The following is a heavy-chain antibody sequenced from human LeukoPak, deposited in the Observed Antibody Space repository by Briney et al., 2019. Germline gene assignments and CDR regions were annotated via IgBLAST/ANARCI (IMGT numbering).Heavy chain of an antibody. Sequence: GGSLRLSCAASGFTFSSYSMNWVRKAPGKGLEWVSSISSSGTYVYYADSVKGRFTISRDNAKNSLSLQMNSLRADDAAVYYCARASSKQLAGYLPDGFDIWGQGTMVTVSS. CDR2: ISSSGTYV. CDR1: GFTFSSYS. CDR3: ARASSKQLAGYLPDGFDI. V-gene: IGHV3-21*01. D-gene: IGHD3-9*01. J-gene: IGHJ3*02.